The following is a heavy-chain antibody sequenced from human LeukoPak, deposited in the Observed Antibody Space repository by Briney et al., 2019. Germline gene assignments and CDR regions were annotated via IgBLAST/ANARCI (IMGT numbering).Heavy chain of an antibody. Sequence: PGGSLRLSCAASGFTFSSYAMSWVRQAPGKGLEGVSAISGSGGSTYYADSVKGRFTISRDNSKNTLYLQMNSLRAEDTAVCYCAKDQDCYDSSGYYIGGPVFYWGQGTLVTVSS. J-gene: IGHJ4*02. CDR3: AKDQDCYDSSGYYIGGPVFY. CDR2: ISGSGGST. CDR1: GFTFSSYA. D-gene: IGHD3-22*01. V-gene: IGHV3-23*01.